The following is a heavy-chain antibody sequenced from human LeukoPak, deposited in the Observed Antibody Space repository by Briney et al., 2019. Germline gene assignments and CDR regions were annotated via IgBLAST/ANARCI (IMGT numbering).Heavy chain of an antibody. J-gene: IGHJ6*02. D-gene: IGHD3-3*01. CDR3: ARDVTGLEWLLSPYYYYGMDV. CDR1: GYTFTSYG. CDR2: ISAYNGNT. Sequence: ASVKVSCKASGYTFTSYGISWVRQAPGQGLEWMGWISAYNGNTNYAQKLQGRVTMTTDASTSTAYMELRSLRSDDTAVYYCARDVTGLEWLLSPYYYYGMDVWGQGTTVTVSS. V-gene: IGHV1-18*01.